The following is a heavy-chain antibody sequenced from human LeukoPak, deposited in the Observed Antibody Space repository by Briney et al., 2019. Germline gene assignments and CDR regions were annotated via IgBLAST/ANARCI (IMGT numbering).Heavy chain of an antibody. CDR3: AKDRSYYYVWGALDI. CDR2: INPTGGST. D-gene: IGHD3-10*02. J-gene: IGHJ3*02. V-gene: IGHV1-46*01. Sequence: ASVKVSCKASGYTFTSYYMHWVRQAPGQGLEWMGLINPTGGSTGYAQKFQGRVTMTRDMSTSTDYMELSSLRSEDTAVYYCAKDRSYYYVWGALDIWGQGTMVTVSS. CDR1: GYTFTSYY.